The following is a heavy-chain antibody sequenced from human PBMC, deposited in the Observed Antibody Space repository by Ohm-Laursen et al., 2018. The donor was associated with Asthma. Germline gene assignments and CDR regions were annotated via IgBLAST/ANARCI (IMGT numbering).Heavy chain of an antibody. J-gene: IGHJ3*01. CDR1: GFTFSSYW. V-gene: IGHV3-7*01. CDR3: VRDTRFAFHF. CDR2: IKQDASEK. Sequence: SLRLSCTAFGFTFSSYWMSWVRQAPGKGLEWVANIKQDASEKYYLDSVRGRFTTSRDNAENSVFLQMNSLRAEDTAIYYCVRDTRFAFHFWGQGTMVTVSS.